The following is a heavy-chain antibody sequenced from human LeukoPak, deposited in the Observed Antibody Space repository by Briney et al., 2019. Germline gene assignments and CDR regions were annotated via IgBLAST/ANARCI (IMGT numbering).Heavy chain of an antibody. CDR2: INSDGIST. Sequence: GGSLRLSPAASRFTFSRYWMHWVRQAPGKGLVWVSRINSDGISTSYADSVKGRFTISRDNSKNTLYLQMHSLRAEDTAVYYCAKLEAYSPVSHFDSWGQGTLVTASS. V-gene: IGHV3-74*01. D-gene: IGHD2-21*01. CDR1: RFTFSRYW. J-gene: IGHJ4*02. CDR3: AKLEAYSPVSHFDS.